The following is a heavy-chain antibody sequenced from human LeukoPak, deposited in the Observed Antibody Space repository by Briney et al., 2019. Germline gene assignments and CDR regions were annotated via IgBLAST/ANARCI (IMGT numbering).Heavy chain of an antibody. CDR2: ISGSGGST. CDR3: AKDSMDYYDSSGWDY. V-gene: IGHV3-23*01. CDR1: GFTFSSYW. J-gene: IGHJ4*02. Sequence: GGFLRLSCAASGFTFSSYWMNWARQAPGKGLEWVSAISGSGGSTYYADSVKGRFTISRDNSKNTLYLQMNSLRAEDTAVYYCAKDSMDYYDSSGWDYWGQGTLVTVSS. D-gene: IGHD3-22*01.